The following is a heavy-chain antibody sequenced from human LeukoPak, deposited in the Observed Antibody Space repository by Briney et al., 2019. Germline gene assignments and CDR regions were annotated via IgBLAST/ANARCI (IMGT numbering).Heavy chain of an antibody. D-gene: IGHD6-13*01. V-gene: IGHV3-23*01. J-gene: IGHJ4*02. Sequence: GGSLRLSCAASGFTFSSYAMSWVRQAPGKGLEWVSAISGSGGSTYYADSVKGRFTISRDNSKNMLYLQMNSLRAEDTAVYYCAKDQQQPRAFDYWGQGTLVTVSS. CDR2: ISGSGGST. CDR3: AKDQQQPRAFDY. CDR1: GFTFSSYA.